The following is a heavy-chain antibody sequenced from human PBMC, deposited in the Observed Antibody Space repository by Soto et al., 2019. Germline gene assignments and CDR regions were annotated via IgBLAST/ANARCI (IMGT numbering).Heavy chain of an antibody. CDR2: ISGSGGST. CDR3: AKDLIVATIGDYYYMDV. V-gene: IGHV3-23*01. Sequence: GESLKISCAASGFTFSSYAMSWVRQAPGKGLEWVSAISGSGGSTYYADSVKGRFTISRDNSKNTLYLQMNSLRAEDTAVYYCAKDLIVATIGDYYYMDVWGKGTTVTVSS. CDR1: GFTFSSYA. D-gene: IGHD5-12*01. J-gene: IGHJ6*03.